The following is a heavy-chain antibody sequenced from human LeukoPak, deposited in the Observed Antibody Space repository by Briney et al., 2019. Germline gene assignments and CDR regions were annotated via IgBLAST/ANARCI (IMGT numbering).Heavy chain of an antibody. V-gene: IGHV1-18*01. D-gene: IGHD3-3*01. J-gene: IGHJ4*02. CDR3: ARERASTYYDFWSGETPFDY. CDR1: GYTFTSYG. CDR2: ISAYNGNT. Sequence: ASVKVSCKASGYTFTSYGISWVRQAPGQGLEWMGWISAYNGNTNYAQKLQGRVTMTTDTSTSIAYMELRSLRSDDTAVYYCARERASTYYDFWSGETPFDYWGQGTLVTVSS.